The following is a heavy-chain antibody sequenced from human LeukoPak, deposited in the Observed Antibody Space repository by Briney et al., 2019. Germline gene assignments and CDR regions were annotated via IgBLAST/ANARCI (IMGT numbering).Heavy chain of an antibody. CDR1: GYTFTSYY. Sequence: ASVKVSCKASGYTFTSYYMHWVRQAPGQGLEWMGIINPSGGSTSYAQKFQGRVTMTRDTSTSTVYMELSSLRSEDTAVYYCARGPSYDYVWGSYRNWGDYYYRMDVWGKGTTVTVSS. V-gene: IGHV1-46*01. D-gene: IGHD3-16*02. CDR3: ARGPSYDYVWGSYRNWGDYYYRMDV. J-gene: IGHJ6*04. CDR2: INPSGGST.